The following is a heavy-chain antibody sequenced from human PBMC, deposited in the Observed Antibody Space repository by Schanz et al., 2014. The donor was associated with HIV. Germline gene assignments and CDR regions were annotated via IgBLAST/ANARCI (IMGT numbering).Heavy chain of an antibody. Sequence: EVRLVESGGDLVQPGGSLRISCEASNFAFSSYWMHWVRHAPGKGLESVSTFSGSGDNTYYADSVKGRFTISRDNSKNTVYLQMSSLRAEDSAVYYCARDTFAHYDSGGGIDIWGQGTVVTVSS. CDR2: FSGSGDNT. CDR1: NFAFSSYW. V-gene: IGHV3-74*01. D-gene: IGHD2-21*01. CDR3: ARDTFAHYDSGGGIDI. J-gene: IGHJ3*02.